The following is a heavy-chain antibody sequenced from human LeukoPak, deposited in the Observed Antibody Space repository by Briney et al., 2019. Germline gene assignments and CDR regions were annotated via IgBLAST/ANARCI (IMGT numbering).Heavy chain of an antibody. CDR3: ARLDIVVVPANTSIENWFDP. Sequence: SETLSLTCAVYGGSFSGYYWSWIRQPPGKGLEWIGEINHSGSTNYNPSLKSRVTISVDTSKNQFSLKLSSVTAADTAVYYCARLDIVVVPANTSIENWFDPWGQGTLVTVSS. CDR1: GGSFSGYY. V-gene: IGHV4-34*01. D-gene: IGHD2-2*03. J-gene: IGHJ5*02. CDR2: INHSGST.